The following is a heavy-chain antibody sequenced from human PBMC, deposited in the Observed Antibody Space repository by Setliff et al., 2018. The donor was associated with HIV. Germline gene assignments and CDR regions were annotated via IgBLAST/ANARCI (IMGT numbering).Heavy chain of an antibody. J-gene: IGHJ4*02. Sequence: ASVKVSCKASGYTFTSYGISWVRQAPGQGLEWMGWISAYNGNTNYAQKLQGRVTMTTDTSPSTAYMELRGLRSDDTAVYYCARGGGGYNFWSGYPSFDYWGQGTLVTVSS. CDR3: ARGGGGYNFWSGYPSFDY. V-gene: IGHV1-18*01. D-gene: IGHD3-3*01. CDR2: ISAYNGNT. CDR1: GYTFTSYG.